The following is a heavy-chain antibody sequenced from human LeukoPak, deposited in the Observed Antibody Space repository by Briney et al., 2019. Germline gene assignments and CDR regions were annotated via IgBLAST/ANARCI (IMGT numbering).Heavy chain of an antibody. CDR1: GYSISSGYY. V-gene: IGHV4-38-2*02. J-gene: IGHJ6*03. CDR3: ARLVYDYVWGSYPYYYYYMDV. CDR2: IYHSGST. D-gene: IGHD3-16*02. Sequence: SETLSLTCTVSGYSISSGYYWGWIRQPPGKGLEWIGSIYHSGSTYYNPSLKCRVTISVDTSKNQFSLKLSSVTAADTAVYYCARLVYDYVWGSYPYYYYYMDVWGKGTTVTVSS.